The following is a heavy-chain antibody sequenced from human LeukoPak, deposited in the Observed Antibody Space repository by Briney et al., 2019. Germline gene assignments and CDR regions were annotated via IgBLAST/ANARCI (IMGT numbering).Heavy chain of an antibody. J-gene: IGHJ4*02. CDR1: GFTFSSYE. V-gene: IGHV3-48*03. CDR3: ARDLRTPRFYFDY. D-gene: IGHD3-3*01. CDR2: ISSSGKTI. Sequence: RTGGSLRLSCAASGFTFSSYEMNWVRQAPGKGLEWVSYISSSGKTISYADSVKGRFTISRDNAKNSLFLQMNSLTAEDTAVYYCARDLRTPRFYFDYWGQGALVTVSS.